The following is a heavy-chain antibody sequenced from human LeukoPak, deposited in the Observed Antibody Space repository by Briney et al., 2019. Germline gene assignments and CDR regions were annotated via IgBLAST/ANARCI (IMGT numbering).Heavy chain of an antibody. D-gene: IGHD2-2*01. J-gene: IGHJ4*02. CDR2: TCSTGFST. Sequence: PGLALRLSCAASVLTFSSYAMNWVGQARGKGREGVSGTCSTGFSTFYADSVKGRFTVSRDNSRNTLSLQMNSLRAEDTAVYYCAKDPGVVPAHYFDYWGQGTLVTVSS. CDR3: AKDPGVVPAHYFDY. V-gene: IGHV3-23*01. CDR1: VLTFSSYA.